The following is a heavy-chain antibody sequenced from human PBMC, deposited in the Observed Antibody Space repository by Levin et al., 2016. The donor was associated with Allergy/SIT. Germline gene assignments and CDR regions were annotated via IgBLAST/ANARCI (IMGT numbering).Heavy chain of an antibody. D-gene: IGHD2-8*01. CDR2: ISGSGGST. CDR1: GFTFSSYA. V-gene: IGHV3-23*01. CDR3: AKVGYARGADY. J-gene: IGHJ4*02. Sequence: GESLKISCAASGFTFSSYAMSWVRQAPGKGLEWVSAISGSGGSTYYADSVKGRFTISRDNSKNTLYLQMNSLRAEDTAVYYCAKVGYARGADYWGQGTLVTVSS.